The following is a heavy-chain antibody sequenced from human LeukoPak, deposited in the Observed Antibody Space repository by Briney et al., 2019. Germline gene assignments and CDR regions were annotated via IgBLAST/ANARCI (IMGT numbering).Heavy chain of an antibody. D-gene: IGHD3-22*01. CDR3: ARGKSGYSP. CDR2: INPHTGAA. CDR1: VYTFTENY. J-gene: IGHJ4*02. V-gene: IGHV1-2*02. Sequence: ASVTVSCKVSVYTFTENYIHWVRQTPGRGREWMGLINPHTGAANYTQSFQGRVTLTRDTSSSTAYMHLSSLRFDDTAVYYCARGKSGYSPWGQGTPVTVSS.